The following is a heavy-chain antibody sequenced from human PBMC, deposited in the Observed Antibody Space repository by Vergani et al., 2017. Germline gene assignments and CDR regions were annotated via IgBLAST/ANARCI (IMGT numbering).Heavy chain of an antibody. J-gene: IGHJ6*02. CDR1: GFTFSSYA. D-gene: IGHD1-26*01. V-gene: IGHV3-30*01. CDR3: ARDLEWELTYGMDV. CDR2: ISYDGSNK. Sequence: VQLVESGGGLVQPGGSLRLSCAASGFTFSSYAMHWVRQAPGKGLEWVAVISYDGSNKYYADSVKGRFTISRDNSKNTLYLQMNSLRAEDTAVYYCARDLEWELTYGMDVWGQGTTVTVSS.